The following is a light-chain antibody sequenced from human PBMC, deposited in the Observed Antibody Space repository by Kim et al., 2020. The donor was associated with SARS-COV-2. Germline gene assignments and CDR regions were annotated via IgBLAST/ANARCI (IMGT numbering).Light chain of an antibody. CDR2: GKN. J-gene: IGLJ2*01. V-gene: IGLV3-19*01. CDR3: NSRDSNDNVV. CDR1: SLRSYY. Sequence: SSELTQDPAVSVALGQTVRITCQGDSLRSYYATWYQHKPGQAPILVIYGKNNRPSGIPDRFSGSSSGNTASLTITVTQAGDEADYYCNSRDSNDNVVFGGGTQLTVL.